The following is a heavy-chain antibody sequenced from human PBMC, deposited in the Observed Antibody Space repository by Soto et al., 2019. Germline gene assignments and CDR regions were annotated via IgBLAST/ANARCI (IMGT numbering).Heavy chain of an antibody. D-gene: IGHD6-19*01. CDR1: GYTFTNYG. CDR3: ARDPVAGTYFDY. Sequence: QVQLVQSGAEVKKPGASVKVSCKASGYTFTNYGISWVRQAPGQGLEWMGWINAYNGNTNYAQKLQGRVTMTPDTSTSTAYMSRRSLRSDDTAVYYCARDPVAGTYFDYWGQGTLVTVSS. V-gene: IGHV1-18*01. CDR2: INAYNGNT. J-gene: IGHJ4*02.